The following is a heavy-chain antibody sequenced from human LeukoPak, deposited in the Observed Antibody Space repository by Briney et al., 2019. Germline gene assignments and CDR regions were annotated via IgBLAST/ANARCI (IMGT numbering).Heavy chain of an antibody. CDR2: ISGSGGST. CDR3: AKEGVLRYFDWLPYFDY. J-gene: IGHJ4*02. CDR1: GFTFSSYA. V-gene: IGHV3-23*01. D-gene: IGHD3-9*01. Sequence: GGSLRLSCAASGFTFSSYAMSWVRQAPGKGLEWVSAISGSGGSTYYADSVKGRFTISRHNSKNTLYLQMNSLRAEDTAVYYCAKEGVLRYFDWLPYFDYWGQGTLVTVSS.